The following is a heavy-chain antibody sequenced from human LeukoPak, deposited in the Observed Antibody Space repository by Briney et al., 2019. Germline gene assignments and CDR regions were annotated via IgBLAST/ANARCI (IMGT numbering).Heavy chain of an antibody. V-gene: IGHV3-30-3*01. J-gene: IGHJ4*02. D-gene: IGHD1-26*01. CDR3: ARDSTDGVIPRELHPPFDY. CDR2: TSYDGSIK. CDR1: GITFSSHA. Sequence: AGRSLRLSCAASGITFSSHAMHWVRQAPGKGLEWVAVTSYDGSIKFYADSVKGRFTISRDNSKNALYLQMNSLRAEDTAVYYCARDSTDGVIPRELHPPFDYWGKGTLVTVSS.